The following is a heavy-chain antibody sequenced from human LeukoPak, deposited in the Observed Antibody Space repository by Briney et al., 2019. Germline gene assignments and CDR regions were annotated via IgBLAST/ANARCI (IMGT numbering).Heavy chain of an antibody. V-gene: IGHV1-69*05. D-gene: IGHD5-24*01. CDR2: IIPILGTA. J-gene: IGHJ5*02. CDR1: GGTFSSYA. Sequence: ASVKVSCKASGGTFSSYAISWVRQAPGQGLEWMGGIIPILGTANYAQKFQGRVTITTDESTSTAYMELSSLRSEDTAVYYCARVVEMATIKNWFDPWGQGTLVTVSS. CDR3: ARVVEMATIKNWFDP.